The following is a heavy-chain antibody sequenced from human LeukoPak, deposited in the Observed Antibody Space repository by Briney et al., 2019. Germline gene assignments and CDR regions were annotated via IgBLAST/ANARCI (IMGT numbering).Heavy chain of an antibody. V-gene: IGHV1-8*01. J-gene: IGHJ5*02. CDR3: ARGAWPAVIATRWFDP. CDR1: GYTFTSYD. CDR2: MNPDSGNT. D-gene: IGHD2-2*01. Sequence: GASVKVSCKASGYTFTSYDINWVRQATGQGLEWMGWMNPDSGNTGYVQNFQGRVTMTRSTSTSTAYMELSSLRSEDTAVYYCARGAWPAVIATRWFDPWGQGTQVTVSS.